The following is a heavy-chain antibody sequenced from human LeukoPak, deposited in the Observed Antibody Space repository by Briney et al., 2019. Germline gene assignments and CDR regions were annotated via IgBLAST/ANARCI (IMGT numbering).Heavy chain of an antibody. Sequence: GGSLRLSCAASGFTFTSSSMTWVRQAPGKGLEWVSTITVAGEVTYYADSVRGRFTISRDYSKNALYLQMNSLRAEDTALYYCAKDLPAVAYLHGAFDIWGQGTMVTVSS. CDR3: AKDLPAVAYLHGAFDI. D-gene: IGHD6-19*01. CDR1: GFTFTSSS. CDR2: ITVAGEVT. J-gene: IGHJ3*02. V-gene: IGHV3-23*01.